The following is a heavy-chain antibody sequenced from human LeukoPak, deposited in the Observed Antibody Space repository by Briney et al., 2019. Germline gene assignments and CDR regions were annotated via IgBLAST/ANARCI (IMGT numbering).Heavy chain of an antibody. V-gene: IGHV3-7*01. J-gene: IGHJ4*02. CDR2: IKQDGSEK. D-gene: IGHD3-22*01. CDR3: ASGYYDSSGYLGYYFDC. Sequence: GGSLRLSCAASGFTFSSYWMSWVRQAPGKGLEWVANIKQDGSEKYYVDSVKGRFTISRDNAKNSLYLQMNSLRAEDTAVYYCASGYYDSSGYLGYYFDCWGQGTLVTVSS. CDR1: GFTFSSYW.